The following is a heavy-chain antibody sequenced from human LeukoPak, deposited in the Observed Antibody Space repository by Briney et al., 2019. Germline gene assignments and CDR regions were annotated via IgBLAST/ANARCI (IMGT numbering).Heavy chain of an antibody. V-gene: IGHV4-4*07. CDR3: ARDDYGGNSNDAFDI. CDR1: GGSISSYY. J-gene: IGHJ3*02. CDR2: IYTSGST. D-gene: IGHD4-23*01. Sequence: SETLSLTCTVSGGSISSYYWSWIRRPAGKGLEWIGRIYTSGSTNYNPSLKSRVTISVDTSKNQFSLKLSSVTAADTAVYYCARDDYGGNSNDAFDIWGQGTMVTVSS.